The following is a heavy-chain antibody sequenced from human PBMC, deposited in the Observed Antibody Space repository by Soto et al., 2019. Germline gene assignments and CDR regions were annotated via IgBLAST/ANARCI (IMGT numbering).Heavy chain of an antibody. CDR2: ISDSGGST. CDR3: ARPYSGYDSDYYYMDV. V-gene: IGHV3-23*01. CDR1: GFTFSSYA. D-gene: IGHD5-12*01. J-gene: IGHJ6*03. Sequence: GGSLRLSCAASGFTFSSYAMSWVRQAPGKGLEWVSAISDSGGSTYYADSVKGRFTISRDNSKNTLYLQMNSLRAEDTAVYYCARPYSGYDSDYYYMDVWGKGTTVTVSS.